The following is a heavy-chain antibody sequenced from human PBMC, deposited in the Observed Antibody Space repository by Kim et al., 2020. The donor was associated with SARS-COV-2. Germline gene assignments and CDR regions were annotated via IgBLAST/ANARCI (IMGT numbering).Heavy chain of an antibody. Sequence: GGSLRLSCAVSGFTFSSFSMHWVRQAPGKGLEWVAVISYDGSNKYYADSVKGRFTISRDNSKNTLYLQMSSLRVEDTAVYYCAREEGGGSQGHGMDVWGPGTTVTVSS. D-gene: IGHD1-26*01. V-gene: IGHV3-30-3*01. CDR2: ISYDGSNK. CDR3: AREEGGGSQGHGMDV. CDR1: GFTFSSFS. J-gene: IGHJ6*02.